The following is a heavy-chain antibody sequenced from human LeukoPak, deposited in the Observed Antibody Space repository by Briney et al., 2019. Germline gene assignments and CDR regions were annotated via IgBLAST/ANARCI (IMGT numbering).Heavy chain of an antibody. D-gene: IGHD3-3*01. CDR1: GGTFSSYA. V-gene: IGHV1-69*13. CDR3: ARAPTGVSRFLERQGWFDP. Sequence: GASVKVSCKASGGTFSSYAISWVRQAPGQGLEWMGGIIPIFGTANYAQKFQGRVTITADESTSTAYMELSSLRSEDTAVYYCARAPTGVSRFLERQGWFDPWGQGTLVTVSS. CDR2: IIPIFGTA. J-gene: IGHJ5*02.